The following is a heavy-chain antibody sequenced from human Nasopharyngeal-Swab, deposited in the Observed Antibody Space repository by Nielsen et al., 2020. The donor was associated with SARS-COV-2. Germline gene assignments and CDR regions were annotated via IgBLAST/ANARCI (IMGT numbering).Heavy chain of an antibody. D-gene: IGHD3-3*01. CDR2: IKNDGSEK. J-gene: IGHJ6*03. CDR1: GFSFSGYC. Sequence: GESLKISCAATGFSFSGYCMKWVRQAPGKGLEWVANIKNDGSEKYYGDSVKGRFTISRDNAKNSLFLPMSTLRTEDTDVYYCAKITADYDFWTYQYSYYMDVWGKGTTVTVSS. V-gene: IGHV3-7*03. CDR3: AKITADYDFWTYQYSYYMDV.